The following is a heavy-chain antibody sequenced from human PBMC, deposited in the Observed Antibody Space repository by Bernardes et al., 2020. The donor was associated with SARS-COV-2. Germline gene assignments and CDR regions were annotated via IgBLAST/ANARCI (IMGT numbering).Heavy chain of an antibody. D-gene: IGHD3-22*01. CDR2: IYSSGNT. J-gene: IGHJ6*02. Sequence: SETLSLTCTVSGGSISSGSYYWSWIRRPAGKGLEWIGRIYSSGNTNYSPSLKSRVTMSVDTSKNQFSLELSSVTAADTAGYYCARVGYYDNGARNGMDVWGQGTPVTVSS. CDR3: ARVGYYDNGARNGMDV. V-gene: IGHV4-61*02. CDR1: GGSISSGSYY.